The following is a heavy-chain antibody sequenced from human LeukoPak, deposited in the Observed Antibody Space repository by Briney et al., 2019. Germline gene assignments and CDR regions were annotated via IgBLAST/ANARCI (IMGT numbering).Heavy chain of an antibody. D-gene: IGHD1-26*01. Sequence: PGGSLKLSCAASGFTFSDYYMSWIRQAPGKGLEWVSYISSSGSTIYYADSVKGRFTISRDNAKNSLYLQMNSLRAEDTAVYYCASSGSPQSEAFDIWGQGTMVTVSS. CDR3: ASSGSPQSEAFDI. J-gene: IGHJ3*02. CDR1: GFTFSDYY. CDR2: ISSSGSTI. V-gene: IGHV3-11*04.